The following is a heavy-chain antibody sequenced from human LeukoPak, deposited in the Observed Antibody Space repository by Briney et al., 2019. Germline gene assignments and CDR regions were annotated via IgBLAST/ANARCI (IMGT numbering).Heavy chain of an antibody. Sequence: ASVKVSCKASGGTFSSYAISWVRQAPGQGLEWMGGIIPIFGTANYAQKFQGRVTITADKSTSTAYMELSSLRSEDTAVYYCARGGAPGLNENWFDPWGQGTLVTVSS. D-gene: IGHD1-1*01. J-gene: IGHJ5*02. CDR2: IIPIFGTA. CDR3: ARGGAPGLNENWFDP. CDR1: GGTFSSYA. V-gene: IGHV1-69*06.